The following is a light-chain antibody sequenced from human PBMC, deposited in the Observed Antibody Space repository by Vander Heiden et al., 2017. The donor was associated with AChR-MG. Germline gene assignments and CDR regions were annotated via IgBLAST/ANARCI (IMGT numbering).Light chain of an antibody. J-gene: IGKJ3*01. Sequence: EIVLTQSPGTLSLSPGERATLSCRASQSFSFSYLAWYQQKPGQAPRLLIYGASTRATGIPDRFSGSGSGTDFTLTINRLEPEDFAVYYCQYVGPSPFSFGHGTKVDIK. CDR1: QSFSFSY. V-gene: IGKV3-20*01. CDR3: QYVGPSPFS. CDR2: GAS.